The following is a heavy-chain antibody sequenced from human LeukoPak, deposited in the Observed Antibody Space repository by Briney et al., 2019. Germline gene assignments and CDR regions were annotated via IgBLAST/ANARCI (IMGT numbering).Heavy chain of an antibody. D-gene: IGHD1/OR15-1a*01. CDR2: IAFSDYNT. V-gene: IGHV5-10-1*01. CDR3: AREHGWCDH. CDR1: GYSFTNNW. J-gene: IGHJ5*02. Sequence: GESLQISCPGSGYSFTNNWISWVRQMRGKGLDWMGRIAFSDYNTNYSPSFQGHVTISADKSISTAYLQWSSLKASDTAVYYCAREHGWCDHWGQGTLVTVSS.